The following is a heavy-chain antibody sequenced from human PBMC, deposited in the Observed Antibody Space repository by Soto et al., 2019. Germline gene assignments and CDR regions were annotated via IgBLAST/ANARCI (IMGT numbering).Heavy chain of an antibody. CDR3: ASSWARREEMATSDY. CDR2: IIPIFGTA. V-gene: IGHV1-69*12. D-gene: IGHD5-12*01. CDR1: GGTFSSYA. J-gene: IGHJ4*02. Sequence: QVQLVQSGAEVKKPGSSVRVSCKASGGTFSSYAISWVRQAPGQGLEWMGGIIPIFGTANYAQKFQGRVTIXXDXSXXTAYMELSSLRSEDTAVYYCASSWARREEMATSDYWGQGTLVTVSS.